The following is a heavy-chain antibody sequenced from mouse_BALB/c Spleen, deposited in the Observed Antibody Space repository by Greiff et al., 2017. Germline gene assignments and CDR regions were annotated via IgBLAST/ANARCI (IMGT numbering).Heavy chain of an antibody. CDR1: GFTFSSYT. CDR2: ISSGGSYT. J-gene: IGHJ3*01. Sequence: EVQRVESGGGLVKPGGSLKLSCAASGFTFSSYTMSWVRQTPEKRLEWVATISSGGSYTYYPDSVKGRFTISRDNAKNTLYLQMSSLKSEDTAMYYCTRDDISWFAYWGQGTLVTVSA. V-gene: IGHV5-6-4*01. CDR3: TRDDISWFAY.